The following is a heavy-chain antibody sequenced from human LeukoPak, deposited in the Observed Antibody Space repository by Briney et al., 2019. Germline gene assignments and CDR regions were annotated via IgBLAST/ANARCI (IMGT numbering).Heavy chain of an antibody. D-gene: IGHD5-18*01. V-gene: IGHV4-38-2*02. J-gene: IGHJ6*03. CDR3: ARTTEGGYTYGYFYYYYMDV. CDR1: GYSISSGYY. Sequence: SSETLSLTCTVSGYSISSGYYWGWIRQPPGKGLEWIGSIYHSGSTYYNPSLKSRVTISVDTSKNQFSLKLTSVTAADTAVYYCARTTEGGYTYGYFYYYYMDVWGKGTTVTISS. CDR2: IYHSGST.